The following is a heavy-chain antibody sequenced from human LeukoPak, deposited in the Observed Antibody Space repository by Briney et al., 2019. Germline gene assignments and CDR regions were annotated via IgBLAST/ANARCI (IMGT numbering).Heavy chain of an antibody. Sequence: GGSLRLSCAASGFTFSSYGMHWVRQAPGKGLEWVAVISYDGSNKYYADSVKGRFTISRDNSKNTLYLQMNSLRAEDTAVYYCAKPPSGVVINRGTFQHWGQGTLVTVSS. V-gene: IGHV3-30*18. CDR1: GFTFSSYG. J-gene: IGHJ1*01. D-gene: IGHD3-3*01. CDR3: AKPPSGVVINRGTFQH. CDR2: ISYDGSNK.